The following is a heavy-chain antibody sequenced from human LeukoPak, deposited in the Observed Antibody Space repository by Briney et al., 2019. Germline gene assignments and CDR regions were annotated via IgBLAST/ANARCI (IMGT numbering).Heavy chain of an antibody. Sequence: SVKVSCKASGGTFSSYAISWVRQAPGQGLEWMGGIIPIFGTANYAQKSQGRVTITADESTSTAYMELSSLRSEDTAVYYCAREGGNYDYVWGSYRPLYGMDVWGQGTTVTVSS. D-gene: IGHD3-16*02. J-gene: IGHJ6*02. CDR3: AREGGNYDYVWGSYRPLYGMDV. CDR1: GGTFSSYA. V-gene: IGHV1-69*13. CDR2: IIPIFGTA.